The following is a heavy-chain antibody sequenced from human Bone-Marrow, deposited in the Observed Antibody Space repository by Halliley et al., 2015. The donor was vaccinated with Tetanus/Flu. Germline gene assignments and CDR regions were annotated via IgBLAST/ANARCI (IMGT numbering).Heavy chain of an antibody. J-gene: IGHJ4*02. CDR2: IYPVDSDT. CDR3: ARYLKGTLEYFDY. Sequence: VQLVQSGAEVKKPGESLRISCQGSGYSFSKYWVAWVRQVPGRGLEWMGIIYPVDSDTRYNPSFQGQVAISVDNSINTSYLHWTSLKASDSGMYFCARYLKGTLEYFDYWGQGTLVTVSS. D-gene: IGHD3-3*01. CDR1: GYSFSKYW. V-gene: IGHV5-51*01.